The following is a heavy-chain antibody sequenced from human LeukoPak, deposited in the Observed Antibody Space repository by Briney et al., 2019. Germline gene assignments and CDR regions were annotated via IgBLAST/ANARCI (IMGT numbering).Heavy chain of an antibody. CDR2: IFHSGST. CDR1: GGSISSNNW. V-gene: IGHV4-4*02. CDR3: AREGGPQSLRGTFDP. D-gene: IGHD1-1*01. Sequence: SGTLSLTCAVSGGSISSNNWWSWVRQPPGKGLEWIGEIFHSGSTNYNPSLKSRVTISVDKSKNQFSLKLSSVTAADTAVYYCAREGGPQSLRGTFDPWGQGTLVTVSS. J-gene: IGHJ5*02.